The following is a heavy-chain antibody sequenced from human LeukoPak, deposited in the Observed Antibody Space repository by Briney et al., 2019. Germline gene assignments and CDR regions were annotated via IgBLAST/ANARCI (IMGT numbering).Heavy chain of an antibody. CDR2: IYYSGST. V-gene: IGHV4-59*01. CDR1: GGSISTYY. Sequence: SETLSLTCSVSGGSISTYYRSWLRQPPGRGLEWIGYIYYSGSTNYNPSLKRRVTLSVDTSKNQFSLKLSSVTAADTAVYYCARGQTGGYVDYFDYWGQGTLVTVSS. D-gene: IGHD5-12*01. CDR3: ARGQTGGYVDYFDY. J-gene: IGHJ4*02.